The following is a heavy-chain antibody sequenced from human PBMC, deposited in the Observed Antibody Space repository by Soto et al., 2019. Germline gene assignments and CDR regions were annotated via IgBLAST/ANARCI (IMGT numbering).Heavy chain of an antibody. Sequence: ASVKVSCKASGYTFTGYYMHWVRQAPGQGLEWMGWINPNSGGTNYAQKFQGRVTMTRDTSISTAYMELSRLRSDDTAVYYCARDTGIAVATFDYWGQGTLVTVSS. J-gene: IGHJ4*02. CDR3: ARDTGIAVATFDY. CDR1: GYTFTGYY. CDR2: INPNSGGT. D-gene: IGHD6-19*01. V-gene: IGHV1-2*02.